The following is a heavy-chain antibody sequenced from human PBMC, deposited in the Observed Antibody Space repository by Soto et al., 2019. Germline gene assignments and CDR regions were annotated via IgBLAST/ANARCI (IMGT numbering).Heavy chain of an antibody. D-gene: IGHD3-9*01. CDR1: GGSISSSSYY. J-gene: IGHJ6*03. V-gene: IGHV4-39*01. CDR3: ARRLKGDIWTGDDRYYYYYMDV. CDR2: IYYSGST. Sequence: SETLSLTCTVSGGSISSSSYYWGWIRQPPGKGLEWIGSIYYSGSTYYNPSLKSRVTISVDTSKNQFSLKLSSVTAADTAVYYCARRLKGDIWTGDDRYYYYYMDVWGKGTTVTVSS.